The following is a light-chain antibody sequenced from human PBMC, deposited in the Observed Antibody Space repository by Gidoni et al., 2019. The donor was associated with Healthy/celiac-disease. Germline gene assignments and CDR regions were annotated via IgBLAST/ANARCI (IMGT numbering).Light chain of an antibody. V-gene: IGKV1-9*01. Sequence: DIQLPQSPSYLSASVGDRVTITCRASQAISSYLACYQQKPGKAPKLLIYAASSLQSGVPPRFSGSGSGTEFTLTISSLQPEDFANYYCQQLNSYPRAFGPGTKVDIK. CDR1: QAISSY. CDR3: QQLNSYPRA. CDR2: AAS. J-gene: IGKJ3*01.